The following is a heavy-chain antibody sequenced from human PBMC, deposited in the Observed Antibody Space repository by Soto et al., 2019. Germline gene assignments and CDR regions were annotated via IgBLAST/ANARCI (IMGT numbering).Heavy chain of an antibody. CDR2: IYYSGST. CDR3: ARLGAAGKRGYYYGMDV. D-gene: IGHD6-13*01. V-gene: IGHV4-39*01. CDR1: GGSISSSSYY. J-gene: IGHJ6*02. Sequence: TLSLTCTVSGGSISSSSYYWGWIRQPPGKGLEWIGSIYYSGSTYYNPSLKSRVTISVDTSENQFSLKLSSVTAADTAVYYCARLGAAGKRGYYYGMDVWGQGTTVTVSS.